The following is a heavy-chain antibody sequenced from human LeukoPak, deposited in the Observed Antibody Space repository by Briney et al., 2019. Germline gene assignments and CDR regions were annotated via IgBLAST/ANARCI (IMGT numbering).Heavy chain of an antibody. CDR3: TRYWGLRAFDM. D-gene: IGHD2-8*02. CDR2: INHSGST. Sequence: SETLSLTCAVYGGSFSGHYWNWIRQPPGKGLEWVGVINHSGSTNHNPSLKSRVTISVDTSKNQFSLKLTSVTAADTAVYYCTRYWGLRAFDMWGNGTMVTVSS. CDR1: GGSFSGHY. J-gene: IGHJ3*02. V-gene: IGHV4-34*01.